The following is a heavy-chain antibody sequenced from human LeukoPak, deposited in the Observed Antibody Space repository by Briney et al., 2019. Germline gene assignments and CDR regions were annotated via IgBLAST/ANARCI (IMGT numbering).Heavy chain of an antibody. D-gene: IGHD5-18*01. J-gene: IGHJ3*02. CDR2: MYHSGRT. Sequence: SETLSLTCAVSSGSIRSSNWWRWVRQPPGKGLEWIVEMYHSGRTKYNPSLKSRVTISVDKSKNQFSLKLTSVTAADTAVYYCAIDVPTVQLWWTDAFDIWGQGTMVTVSS. CDR3: AIDVPTVQLWWTDAFDI. V-gene: IGHV4-4*02. CDR1: SGSIRSSNW.